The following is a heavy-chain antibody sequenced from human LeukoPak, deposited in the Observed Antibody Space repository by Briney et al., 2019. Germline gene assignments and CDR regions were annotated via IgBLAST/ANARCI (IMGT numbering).Heavy chain of an antibody. CDR2: INHSGST. CDR3: ARGPRTYYYDSSGYPLQH. Sequence: SETLSLTCAVYGGSFSGYYWSWIRQPPGKGLEWIGEINHSGSTNYNPSLKSRVTISVDTSKNQFSLKLSSVTAADTAVYYCARGPRTYYYDSSGYPLQHWSQGTLVTVSS. V-gene: IGHV4-34*01. D-gene: IGHD3-22*01. CDR1: GGSFSGYY. J-gene: IGHJ1*01.